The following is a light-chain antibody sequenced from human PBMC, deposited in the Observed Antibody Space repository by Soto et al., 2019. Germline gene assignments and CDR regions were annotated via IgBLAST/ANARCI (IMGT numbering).Light chain of an antibody. CDR3: SSYTSSSTLYV. J-gene: IGLJ1*01. Sequence: QSALTQPASVSGSPGQSITISCTGTSSDVGDNNYVSWYQQHPGKAPKLMIYDVTHRPSGISNXFSGSKSGNTASLTISGXXAXDEADYXCSSYTSSSTLYVFGTGTKLTVL. CDR2: DVT. CDR1: SSDVGDNNY. V-gene: IGLV2-14*01.